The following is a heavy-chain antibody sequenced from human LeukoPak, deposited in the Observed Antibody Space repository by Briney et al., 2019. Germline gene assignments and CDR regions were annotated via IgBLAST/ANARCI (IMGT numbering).Heavy chain of an antibody. CDR2: MNYDGSST. V-gene: IGHV3-74*03. J-gene: IGHJ2*01. D-gene: IGHD4-17*01. CDR1: ELTLSNYW. CDR3: ARETTVIREWYFDL. Sequence: GGSLRLSCAASELTLSNYWMHWVCQAPGKGLVWVSRMNYDGSSTTYADSVKGRFTISRDNAKNTLYLQMNSLRAEDTAVYYCARETTVIREWYFDLWGRGTLVTVAS.